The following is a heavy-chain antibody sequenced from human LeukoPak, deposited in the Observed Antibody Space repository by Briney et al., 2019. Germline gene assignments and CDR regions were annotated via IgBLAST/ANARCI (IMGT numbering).Heavy chain of an antibody. V-gene: IGHV4-59*12. Sequence: PSETLSLTCTVSGGSISSYYWNWIRQPPGKGPEWIGYIYYSGTTNYNPSLKSRVTISVDTSKNQFSLKLSSVTAADTAVYYCATEYDFWSGYLGWGQGTLVTVSS. CDR3: ATEYDFWSGYLG. J-gene: IGHJ4*02. CDR2: IYYSGTT. CDR1: GGSISSYY. D-gene: IGHD3-3*01.